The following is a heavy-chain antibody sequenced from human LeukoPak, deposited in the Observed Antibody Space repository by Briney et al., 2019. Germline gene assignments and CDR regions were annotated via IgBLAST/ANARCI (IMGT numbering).Heavy chain of an antibody. CDR3: AHTPGYCSGGSCCSK. CDR1: GFSLSTSGVG. CDR2: IYWDDDK. V-gene: IGHV2-5*02. Sequence: SGPTLVNPTQTLTLTCTFSGFSLSTSGVGVGWIRQPPGKALEWLALIYWDDDKRYSPSLKSRLTITKDTSKNQVVLTMTNMDPVDTATYYCAHTPGYCSGGSCCSKWGQGTLVTVSS. J-gene: IGHJ4*02. D-gene: IGHD2-15*01.